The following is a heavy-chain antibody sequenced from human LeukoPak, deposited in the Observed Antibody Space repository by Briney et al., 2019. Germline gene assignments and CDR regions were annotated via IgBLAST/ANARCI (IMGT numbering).Heavy chain of an antibody. Sequence: GASVKVSCKASGYTFTGYFLHWVRQAPGQGLEWMGWILPNTGGIHYAQKFQGRVTVTRDTSISTAYMEVSRLTSDDTAVYYCARKGEHYGDYDYWGQGTLVAVSS. CDR2: ILPNTGGI. V-gene: IGHV1-2*02. J-gene: IGHJ4*02. CDR1: GYTFTGYF. D-gene: IGHD4-17*01. CDR3: ARKGEHYGDYDY.